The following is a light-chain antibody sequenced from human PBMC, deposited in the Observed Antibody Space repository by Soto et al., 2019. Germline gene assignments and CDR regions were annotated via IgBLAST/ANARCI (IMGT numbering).Light chain of an antibody. J-gene: IGKJ2*01. V-gene: IGKV3-11*01. CDR3: QQRSNWPYT. Sequence: IVLTQSPATLSLSPGERATLSCRASQSVSRDLAWYPQKPGQAPRLLIYDASNRATGIPARFSASGSGTDFTLTIGSLEREDFAVYYCQQRSNWPYTFGQGTKLEI. CDR1: QSVSRD. CDR2: DAS.